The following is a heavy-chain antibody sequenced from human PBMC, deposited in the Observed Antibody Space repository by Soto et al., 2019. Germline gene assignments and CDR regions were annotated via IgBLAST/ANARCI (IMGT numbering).Heavy chain of an antibody. D-gene: IGHD6-19*01. CDR2: VSHDGRNT. J-gene: IGHJ4*02. Sequence: VQLVESGGGVVQPGRSLRLSCAATGLTFSDYAMHWVRQAPGKGLEWVAVVSHDGRNTHYADSVKGRFTISRDSSTNTVSLEMTSLRAEDTAVYYCAKGGRQWLVTSDFNYWGQGALVTVSS. V-gene: IGHV3-30*18. CDR3: AKGGRQWLVTSDFNY. CDR1: GLTFSDYA.